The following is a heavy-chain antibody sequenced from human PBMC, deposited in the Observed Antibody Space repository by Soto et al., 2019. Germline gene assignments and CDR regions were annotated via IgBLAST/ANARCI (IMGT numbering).Heavy chain of an antibody. CDR1: GYTFTSYG. CDR3: AREGEVGSSPKIYYYYYGMDV. J-gene: IGHJ6*02. D-gene: IGHD6-13*01. V-gene: IGHV1-18*01. CDR2: ISAYNGNT. Sequence: QVQLVQSGAEVKKPGASVKVSCKASGYTFTSYGISWVRQAPGQGLEWMGWISAYNGNTNYAQKLQGRVTMTTDTSTSTAYMELRSLRSDDTAVYYCAREGEVGSSPKIYYYYYGMDVWGQGTTVTVSS.